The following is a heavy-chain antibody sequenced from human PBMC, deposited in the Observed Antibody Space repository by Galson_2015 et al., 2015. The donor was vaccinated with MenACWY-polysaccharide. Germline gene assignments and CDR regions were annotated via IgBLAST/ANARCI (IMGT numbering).Heavy chain of an antibody. CDR3: ARAIAVAGQRRDFDL. V-gene: IGHV4-59*01. CDR1: GGSISSYY. D-gene: IGHD6-19*01. Sequence: ETLSLTCTVSGGSISSYYWNWIQQPPGKGLEWVGYINYSGSTNHNPSLKSRVTMSVDTSKNQFSLNLTSVTDADTAVYYCARAIAVAGQRRDFDLWGRGTLVTVSS. CDR2: INYSGST. J-gene: IGHJ2*01.